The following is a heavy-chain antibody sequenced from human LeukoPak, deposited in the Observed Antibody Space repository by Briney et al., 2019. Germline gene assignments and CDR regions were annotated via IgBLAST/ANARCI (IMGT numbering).Heavy chain of an antibody. J-gene: IGHJ4*02. CDR1: GFTFSSYW. Sequence: GGSLRLSCAASGFTFSSYWMHWVRQAPGKGLVWVSRINSDGSSTSYADSVKGRFTISRDNAKNTLYLPMNSLRAEDTAVYYCARVSSSSRSLFFDYWGQGTLVTVSS. V-gene: IGHV3-74*01. D-gene: IGHD6-6*01. CDR3: ARVSSSSRSLFFDY. CDR2: INSDGSST.